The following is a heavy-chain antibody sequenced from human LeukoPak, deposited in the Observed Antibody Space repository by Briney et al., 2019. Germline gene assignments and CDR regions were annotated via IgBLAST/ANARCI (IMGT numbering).Heavy chain of an antibody. J-gene: IGHJ3*02. CDR2: IYYNGNT. Sequence: SQTLSLTCTVSGASISSSYWSWIRQPPGKGLEWIGYIYYNGNTNSNPSLKSRVTISADTSKNQFSLKLSSVTAADTARYYCVRGNYDNRGYSNAFDIWGQGTMVTVSS. CDR3: VRGNYDNRGYSNAFDI. CDR1: GASISSSY. V-gene: IGHV4-59*01. D-gene: IGHD3-22*01.